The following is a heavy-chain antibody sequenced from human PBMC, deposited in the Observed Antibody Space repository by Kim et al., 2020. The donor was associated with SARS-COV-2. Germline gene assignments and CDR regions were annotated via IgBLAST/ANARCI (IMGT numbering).Heavy chain of an antibody. CDR1: GGSISSYY. V-gene: IGHV4-59*08. D-gene: IGHD3-9*01. CDR3: ARHPLYYDILTGYYSAWYFDL. CDR2: IYYSGST. J-gene: IGHJ2*01. Sequence: SETLSLTCTVSGGSISSYYWSWIRQPPGKGLEWIGYIYYSGSTNYNPSLKSRVTISVDTSKNLFSLKLDSVTAADTAVYYCARHPLYYDILTGYYSAWYFDLWGRGTLVTVSS.